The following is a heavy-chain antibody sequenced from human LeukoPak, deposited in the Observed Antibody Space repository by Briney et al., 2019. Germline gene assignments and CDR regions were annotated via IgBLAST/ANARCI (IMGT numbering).Heavy chain of an antibody. J-gene: IGHJ4*02. Sequence: SETLSLACAVYGGSFSGYYWSWIRQPPGKGLEWIGEINHSGSTNYNPSLKSRVTISVDTSKNQFSLKLSSVTAADTAVYYCARGYCSSTSCYSFDYWGQGTLVTVSS. V-gene: IGHV4-34*01. CDR2: INHSGST. CDR3: ARGYCSSTSCYSFDY. D-gene: IGHD2-2*01. CDR1: GGSFSGYY.